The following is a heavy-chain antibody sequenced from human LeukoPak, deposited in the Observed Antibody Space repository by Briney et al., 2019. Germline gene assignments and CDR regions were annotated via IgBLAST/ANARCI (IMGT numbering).Heavy chain of an antibody. V-gene: IGHV4-34*01. CDR3: ARFGTY. CDR1: GGSFSGYF. J-gene: IGHJ4*02. D-gene: IGHD3-10*01. CDR2: INPSGSA. Sequence: SETLSLTCAVSGGSFSGYFWSWIRQPPGRGLEWIGEINPSGSANYNPSLKSRVTISVDTSKNQFSLKLSSVTAADTAVYYCARFGTYWGQGTLVTVSS.